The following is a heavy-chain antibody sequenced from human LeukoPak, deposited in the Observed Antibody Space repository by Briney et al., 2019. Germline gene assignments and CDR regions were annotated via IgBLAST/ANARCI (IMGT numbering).Heavy chain of an antibody. V-gene: IGHV3-30*18. Sequence: PGGSLRHSCAASGFTFRNYVMHWVRQAPGKGLEWVAVISYDGSNKYYGDSVKGRFTISRDIFENTLFLQMNSLRVEDTAVYYCAKDQGTVYGAGNEGMDVWGQGTTVTVSS. CDR3: AKDQGTVYGAGNEGMDV. CDR2: ISYDGSNK. J-gene: IGHJ6*02. CDR1: GFTFRNYV. D-gene: IGHD3-10*01.